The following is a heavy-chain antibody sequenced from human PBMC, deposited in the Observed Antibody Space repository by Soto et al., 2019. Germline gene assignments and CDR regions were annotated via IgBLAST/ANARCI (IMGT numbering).Heavy chain of an antibody. CDR1: GGSISSYY. CDR3: ARMDYYDSSGYGLFDY. CDR2: IYTSGST. J-gene: IGHJ4*02. V-gene: IGHV4-4*07. D-gene: IGHD3-22*01. Sequence: AETLSLTCAVSGGSISSYYWSWIRQPAGKGLEWIGRIYTSGSTNYNPSLKSRVTMSVDTSKNQFSLKLSSVTAADTAVYYCARMDYYDSSGYGLFDYWGQGTLVTVSS.